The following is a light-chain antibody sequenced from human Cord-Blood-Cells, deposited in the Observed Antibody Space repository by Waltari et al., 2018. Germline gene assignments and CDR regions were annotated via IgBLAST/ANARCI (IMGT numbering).Light chain of an antibody. V-gene: IGKV1-5*01. Sequence: IQLTQSPPPLSASVGVRVTITCRASQSISSWLAWYQQKPGKAPKLLIYDASSLESGVPSRFSGSGSGTEFTLTISSLQPDDFATYYCQQYNSYSRTFGQGTKLEIK. CDR3: QQYNSYSRT. CDR2: DAS. J-gene: IGKJ2*01. CDR1: QSISSW.